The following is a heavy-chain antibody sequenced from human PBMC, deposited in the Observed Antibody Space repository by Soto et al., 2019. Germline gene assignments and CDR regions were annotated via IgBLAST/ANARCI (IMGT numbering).Heavy chain of an antibody. CDR2: ISYDGSNK. V-gene: IGHV3-30*18. J-gene: IGHJ6*02. D-gene: IGHD3-10*01. CDR1: GFTFSSYG. CDR3: AKDAITMVRGVISYYGMDV. Sequence: GGSLRLSCAASGFTFSSYGMHWVRQAPGKGLEWVAVISYDGSNKYYADSVKGRFTISRDNAKNSLYLQMNSLRAEDTALYYCAKDAITMVRGVISYYGMDVWGQGTTVTVS.